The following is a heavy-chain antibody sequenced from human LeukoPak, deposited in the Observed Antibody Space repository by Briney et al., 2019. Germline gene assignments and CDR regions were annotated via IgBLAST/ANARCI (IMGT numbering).Heavy chain of an antibody. D-gene: IGHD3-22*01. Sequence: GRSLRLSCTASGFTFSSYGMHWVRQAPGKGLEWVAVISYDGSNKYYADSVKGRFTISRDNSKNTLYLQMNSLRAEDTAVYYCARASIVVVTPYYFDYWGQGTLVTVSS. CDR2: ISYDGSNK. CDR3: ARASIVVVTPYYFDY. CDR1: GFTFSSYG. J-gene: IGHJ4*02. V-gene: IGHV3-30*03.